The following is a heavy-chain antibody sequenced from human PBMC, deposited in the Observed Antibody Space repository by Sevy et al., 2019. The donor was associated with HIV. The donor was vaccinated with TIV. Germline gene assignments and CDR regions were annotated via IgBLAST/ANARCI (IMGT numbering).Heavy chain of an antibody. V-gene: IGHV1-69*13. CDR1: GGTFSSFG. J-gene: IGHJ3*02. D-gene: IGHD5-18*01. Sequence: PSVKVSCKASGGTFSSFGITWVRQAPGQGPEWMGRIIPVLNIANYSQKFQGRVTITADEPTSTAYMEMSSLRSDDTAVYYCARDRAGYSSDAFDIWGQGTMVTVSS. CDR2: IIPVLNIA. CDR3: ARDRAGYSSDAFDI.